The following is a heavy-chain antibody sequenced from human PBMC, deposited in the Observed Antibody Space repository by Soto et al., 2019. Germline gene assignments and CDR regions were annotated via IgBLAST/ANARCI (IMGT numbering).Heavy chain of an antibody. CDR2: ISHSGDNT. V-gene: IGHV3-23*01. Sequence: GGSLRLSCIASGVAISGYAMSWVRQAQGQGLQWVSYISHSGDNTYYADAVKGRFTISRDNSKNTLYLQMNSPRAEDTAEYYCLTWSHNVLTGPDGYGMDVWGQGTTVTVPS. J-gene: IGHJ6*02. CDR3: LTWSHNVLTGPDGYGMDV. D-gene: IGHD3-9*01. CDR1: GVAISGYA.